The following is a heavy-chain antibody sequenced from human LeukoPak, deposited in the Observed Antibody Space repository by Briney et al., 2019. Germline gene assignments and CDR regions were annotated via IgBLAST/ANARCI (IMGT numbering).Heavy chain of an antibody. CDR1: GYTFSGYY. CDR3: ARGVYSYSTYFDY. CDR2: INPNSGGT. D-gene: IGHD2/OR15-2a*01. V-gene: IGHV1-2*02. Sequence: ASVKVSCKASGYTFSGYYMHWVRQAPGQGLEWMGWINPNSGGTNYAQKFQGRATMTRDTSISTAYMELSRLRSDDTAVYYCARGVYSYSTYFDYWGQGTLVTVSS. J-gene: IGHJ4*02.